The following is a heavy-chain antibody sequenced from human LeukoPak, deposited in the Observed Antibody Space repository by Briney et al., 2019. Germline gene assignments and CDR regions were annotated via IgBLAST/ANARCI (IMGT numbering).Heavy chain of an antibody. J-gene: IGHJ4*02. V-gene: IGHV3-66*01. Sequence: PGGSLRDSCAASGFTLSSNYMSSVRPAPGKGLEWVSVIYSGGSTYYADSVKGRFTISRDNSKNTLYLQMNSQRAEDTSVYYCAEDCNCSGSYDYWGQGTLVTVSS. CDR3: AEDCNCSGSYDY. CDR1: GFTLSSNY. D-gene: IGHD3-10*02. CDR2: IYSGGST.